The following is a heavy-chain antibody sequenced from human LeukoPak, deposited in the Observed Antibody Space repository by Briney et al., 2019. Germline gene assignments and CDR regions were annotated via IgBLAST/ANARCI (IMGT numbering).Heavy chain of an antibody. CDR2: VTWNGGDT. CDR3: ARRFQNTLRALSDDAFDV. D-gene: IGHD3-3*01. V-gene: IGHV3-20*04. Sequence: GGSLRLSCTASGFTFDDYGMSWVRQAPGKGLEWVSGVTWNGGDTGYADSVKGRFTISRDSAKNSLYLQMNSLRAEDTAVYYCARRFQNTLRALSDDAFDVWGQGTMVTVSS. J-gene: IGHJ3*01. CDR1: GFTFDDYG.